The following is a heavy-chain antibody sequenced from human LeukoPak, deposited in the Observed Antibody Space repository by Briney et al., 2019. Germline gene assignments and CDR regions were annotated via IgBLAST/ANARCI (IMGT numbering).Heavy chain of an antibody. V-gene: IGHV3-30*18. J-gene: IGHJ4*02. CDR2: ISYDGSNK. Sequence: GGSLRLSCAASGFTFSSYGMHWVRQAPGKGLEWVAVISYDGSNKYYADSVKGRFTISRDNSKNTLYLQMNSLRAEDTAVYYCAKEGPGGLLLRMTFDYWGQGTLVTVSS. CDR1: GFTFSSYG. D-gene: IGHD3-22*01. CDR3: AKEGPGGLLLRMTFDY.